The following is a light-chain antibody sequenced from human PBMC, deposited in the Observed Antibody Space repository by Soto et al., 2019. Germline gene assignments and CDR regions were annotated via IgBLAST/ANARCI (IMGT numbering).Light chain of an antibody. CDR1: SSDVGGYNY. CDR2: DVS. J-gene: IGLJ1*01. CDR3: SSHTSGSTRV. Sequence: QSVLTQPASVSGSPGQSITISCTGTSSDVGGYNYVSWYQQHPGKAPKLMIYDVSKRPSGVSNRFSGSKSGNTASLTFSGLQPEDEADYYCSSHTSGSTRVFGSGTKVTVL. V-gene: IGLV2-14*01.